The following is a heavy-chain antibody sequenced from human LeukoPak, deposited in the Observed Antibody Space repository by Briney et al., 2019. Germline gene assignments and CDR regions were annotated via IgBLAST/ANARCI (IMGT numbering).Heavy chain of an antibody. CDR2: INQDGSEK. V-gene: IGHV3-7*01. J-gene: IGHJ3*02. CDR3: ARDNPYSRGFDI. D-gene: IGHD4-11*01. Sequence: GGSLRLSCAVSGFTFDDYAMHWVRQVPGKGLEWVANINQDGSEKKYVDSVKGRFTISRDNAKNSLYLEMNSLRADDTAVYYCARDNPYSRGFDIWGQGTMVTVSS. CDR1: GFTFDDYA.